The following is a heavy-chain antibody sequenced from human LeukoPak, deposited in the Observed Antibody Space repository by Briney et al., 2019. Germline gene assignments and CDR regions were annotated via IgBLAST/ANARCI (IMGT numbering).Heavy chain of an antibody. D-gene: IGHD6-19*01. CDR1: GFTFSSYA. J-gene: IGHJ4*02. V-gene: IGHV3-30-3*01. CDR2: ISYDGSNK. CDR3: ARDWWDSSGWYAFDY. Sequence: PGGSLRLSCAASGFTFSSYAMHWVRQAPGKGLEWVAVISYDGSNKYYADSVKGRFTISRDNSKNTLYLQMNSLRAEDTAVYYCARDWWDSSGWYAFDYWGQGTLVTVSS.